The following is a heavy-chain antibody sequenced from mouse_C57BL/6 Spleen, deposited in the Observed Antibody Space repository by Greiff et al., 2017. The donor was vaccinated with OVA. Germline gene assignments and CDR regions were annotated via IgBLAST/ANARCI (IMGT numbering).Heavy chain of an antibody. CDR1: GFTFSSYA. D-gene: IGHD2-1*01. CDR3: ARDGGNYDWYFDV. J-gene: IGHJ1*03. CDR2: ISDGGSYT. Sequence: EVKLMESGGGLVKPGGSLKLSCAASGFTFSSYAMSWVRQTPEKRLEWVATISDGGSYTYYPDNVKGRFTISRDNAKNNLYLQMSHLKSEDTAMYYCARDGGNYDWYFDVWGTGTTVTVSS. V-gene: IGHV5-4*01.